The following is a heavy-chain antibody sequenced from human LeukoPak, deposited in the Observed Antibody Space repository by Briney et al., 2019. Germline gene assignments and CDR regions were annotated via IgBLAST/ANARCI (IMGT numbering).Heavy chain of an antibody. CDR3: ARVISFGDTSDP. Sequence: GGSLRLSCEGSGFTFNKFWINWVRHVPGGGLAWVANISPDGSVRKYVDSVKGRFAISRDNAQNSVSLHMSSLRPDDTAIYYCARVISFGDTSDPWGQGTHVIVSS. CDR2: ISPDGSVR. J-gene: IGHJ5*02. CDR1: GFTFNKFW. D-gene: IGHD3-10*01. V-gene: IGHV3-7*01.